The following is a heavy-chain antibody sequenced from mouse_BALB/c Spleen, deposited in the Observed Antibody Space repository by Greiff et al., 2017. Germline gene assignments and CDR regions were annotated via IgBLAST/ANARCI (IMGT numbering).Heavy chain of an antibody. CDR2: IWAGGST. CDR3: ARGELLRNYAMDY. J-gene: IGHJ4*01. V-gene: IGHV2-9*02. D-gene: IGHD1-1*01. CDR1: GFSLTSYG. Sequence: VKLVESGPGLVAPSQSLSITCTVSGFSLTSYGVHWVRQPPGKGLEWLGVIWAGGSTNYNSALMSRLSISKDNSKSQVFLKMNSLQTDDTAMYYCARGELLRNYAMDYWGQGTSVTVSS.